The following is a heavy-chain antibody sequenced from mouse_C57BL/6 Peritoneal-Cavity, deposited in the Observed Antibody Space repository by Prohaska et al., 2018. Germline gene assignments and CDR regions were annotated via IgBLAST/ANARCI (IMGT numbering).Heavy chain of an antibody. D-gene: IGHD2-2*01. Sequence: QVQLQQPGAELVMPGASVKLSCKASGYTFTSYWMHWVKQRPGQGLEWIGEIDPSDSYTNYNQKFKGKATWTVDKSSSTAYMQLSSLTSEDSAVYYCARYGYDWGQGTTLTVSS. V-gene: IGHV1-69*01. CDR1: GYTFTSYW. J-gene: IGHJ2*01. CDR3: ARYGYD. CDR2: IDPSDSYT.